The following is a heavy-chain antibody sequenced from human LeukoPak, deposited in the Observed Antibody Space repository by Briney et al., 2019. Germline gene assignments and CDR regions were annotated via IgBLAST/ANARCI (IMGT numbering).Heavy chain of an antibody. CDR2: IYYSGST. J-gene: IGHJ3*02. CDR1: GGSFSSGGYY. CDR3: VRFYGGNSGTLPRATFDI. Sequence: PSETLSLTCTVSGGSFSSGGYYWSWIRQHPGKGLEWIGYIYYSGSTYYNPSLKSRVIISVDTSKNQFSLKLSSVTAADTAVYYCVRFYGGNSGTLPRATFDIWGQGTMVTVPS. V-gene: IGHV4-31*02. D-gene: IGHD4-23*01.